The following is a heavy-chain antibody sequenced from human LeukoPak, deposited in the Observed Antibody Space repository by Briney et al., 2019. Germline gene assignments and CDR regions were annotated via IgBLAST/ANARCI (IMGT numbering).Heavy chain of an antibody. D-gene: IGHD3-16*01. V-gene: IGHV3-74*01. CDR3: ARDWGGSGPTSHDY. Sequence: GGSLRLSCAASGFTFRNSWMHWVRQAPGRGLVWVSRISSDGSNTIYADAVKGRFTISRDNAKNTLYLQMYSLRAEDTAVYYCARDWGGSGPTSHDYWGQGTLVTVSS. CDR2: ISSDGSNT. CDR1: GFTFRNSW. J-gene: IGHJ4*02.